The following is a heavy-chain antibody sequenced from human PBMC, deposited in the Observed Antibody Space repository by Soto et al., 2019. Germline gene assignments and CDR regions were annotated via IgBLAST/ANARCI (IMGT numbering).Heavy chain of an antibody. Sequence: PGGSLRLSCAASGFTFSSYAMSWVRQAPGKGLEWVSAISGSGGSTYYADSVKGRFTISRDNSKNTLYLQMNSLRAEDTAVYYCARDPQPLLSAPDYWGQGTLVTVSS. CDR1: GFTFSSYA. J-gene: IGHJ4*02. CDR2: ISGSGGST. CDR3: ARDPQPLLSAPDY. V-gene: IGHV3-23*01. D-gene: IGHD2-21*02.